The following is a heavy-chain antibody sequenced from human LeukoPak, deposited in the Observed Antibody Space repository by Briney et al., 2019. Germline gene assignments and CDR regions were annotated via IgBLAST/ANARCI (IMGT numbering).Heavy chain of an antibody. CDR1: GYTFTSYY. CDR2: INPSGGST. V-gene: IGHV1-46*01. CDR3: ARCSGSYYCNF. Sequence: ASVKVSCKASGYTFTSYYMHWVRQAPGQGLEWMGIINPSGGSTSYAQKFQGRVTMTRDMSTSTAYMELSSLRSEDTAVYYCARCSGSYYCNFWGQGTLVTVSS. D-gene: IGHD1-26*01. J-gene: IGHJ4*02.